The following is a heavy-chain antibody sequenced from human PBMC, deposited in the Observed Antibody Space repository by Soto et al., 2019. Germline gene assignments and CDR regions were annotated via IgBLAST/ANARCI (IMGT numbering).Heavy chain of an antibody. CDR2: ISYDGSNK. D-gene: IGHD6-19*01. J-gene: IGHJ4*02. V-gene: IGHV3-30*18. Sequence: QVQLVESGGGVVQPGRSLRLSCAASGFTFSSYGMHWVRKAPGKGLEWVAVISYDGSNKYYADSVKGRFTISRDNSKNTLYLQMNSLRAEDTAVYYCAKEPSGAVAGTGGEIDYWGQGTLVTVSS. CDR3: AKEPSGAVAGTGGEIDY. CDR1: GFTFSSYG.